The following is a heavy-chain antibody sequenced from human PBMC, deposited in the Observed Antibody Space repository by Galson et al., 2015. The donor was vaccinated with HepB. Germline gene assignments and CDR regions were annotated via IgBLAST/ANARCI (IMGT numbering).Heavy chain of an antibody. CDR2: IKQDGSEK. V-gene: IGHV3-7*03. D-gene: IGHD3-22*01. Sequence: SLRLTCAASGFSFSNYWMSWVRQAPGKGLEWVANIKQDGSEKYYVDSVKGRFTISRDNAKNSLYLQMSSLRAEDTAVYYCARHPSDSSGYYLNWFDPWGQGTLVAVSS. CDR1: GFSFSNYW. J-gene: IGHJ5*02. CDR3: ARHPSDSSGYYLNWFDP.